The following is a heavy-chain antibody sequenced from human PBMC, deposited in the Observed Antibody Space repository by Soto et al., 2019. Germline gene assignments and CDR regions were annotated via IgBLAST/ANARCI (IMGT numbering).Heavy chain of an antibody. D-gene: IGHD4-17*01. V-gene: IGHV4-39*01. J-gene: IGHJ3*01. CDR2: IFYSGTT. Sequence: QLQLQESGPGLVKPSETLSLTCTASGDTISSSDYYWGWIRQPPGRGLVWIGNIFYSGTTYYNPSLKIRVTISVDTSRNQFSLKLSSVTAADTAVYYCARRTDYGDYSDAFDVWGHGSMVTVSS. CDR3: ARRTDYGDYSDAFDV. CDR1: GDTISSSDYY.